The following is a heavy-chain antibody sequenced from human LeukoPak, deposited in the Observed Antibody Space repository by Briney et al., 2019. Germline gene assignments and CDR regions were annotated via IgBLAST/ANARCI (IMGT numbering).Heavy chain of an antibody. V-gene: IGHV3-23*01. CDR2: ISGSGGTT. Sequence: GGSLRLSCAASGFTFSNYAMNWVRQAPGKGLEWVSTISGSGGTTYYADSAKGRFTISRDNSKNTLYLQMNSLRAEDTAVYYCAKDSTYYSGSGSYYRGPTFDYWGQGTLVTVSS. CDR1: GFTFSNYA. J-gene: IGHJ4*02. CDR3: AKDSTYYSGSGSYYRGPTFDY. D-gene: IGHD3-10*01.